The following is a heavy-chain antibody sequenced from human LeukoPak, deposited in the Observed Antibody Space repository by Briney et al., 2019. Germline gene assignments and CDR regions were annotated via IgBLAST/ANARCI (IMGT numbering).Heavy chain of an antibody. V-gene: IGHV4-31*03. Sequence: SETLSLTCTVSGGSISSGGYYWRWIRQHPGQGLEWIGYIYYSGSTYYNPSLKSRVTISVDTSKNQFSLKLSSVTAADTAVYYCARVGYYGAGSYYNVWGQGTLVTVSS. J-gene: IGHJ4*02. D-gene: IGHD3-10*01. CDR3: ARVGYYGAGSYYNV. CDR2: IYYSGST. CDR1: GGSISSGGYY.